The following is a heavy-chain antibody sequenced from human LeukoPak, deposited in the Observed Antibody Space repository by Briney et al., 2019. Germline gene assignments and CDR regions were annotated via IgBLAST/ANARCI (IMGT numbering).Heavy chain of an antibody. D-gene: IGHD6-19*01. CDR1: GFSFSNHG. J-gene: IGHJ4*02. V-gene: IGHV3-30*03. CDR3: AREATWDQWYFGH. Sequence: GTSLRLSCVTSGFSFSNHGMHWVRQAPGKGLEWVSVIARDGGAKFYADSVKGRFTLSRDNSKNMFFLQMNFLTVEDTAIYYCAREATWDQWYFGHWGQGTPVTVSS. CDR2: IARDGGAK.